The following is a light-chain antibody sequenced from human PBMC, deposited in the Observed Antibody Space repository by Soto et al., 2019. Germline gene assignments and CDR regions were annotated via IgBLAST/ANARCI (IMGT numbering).Light chain of an antibody. V-gene: IGLV2-23*01. CDR2: EGS. CDR1: SSDVGSYNL. CDR3: CSYAGSSTHAV. J-gene: IGLJ7*01. Sequence: QSALTQPASVSGSPGPSITISCTGTSSDVGSYNLVSWYQQHPGKAPKLMIYEGSKRPSGVSNRFSGSKSGNTASLTISGLQAEDEADYYCCSYAGSSTHAVFGGGTQLTVL.